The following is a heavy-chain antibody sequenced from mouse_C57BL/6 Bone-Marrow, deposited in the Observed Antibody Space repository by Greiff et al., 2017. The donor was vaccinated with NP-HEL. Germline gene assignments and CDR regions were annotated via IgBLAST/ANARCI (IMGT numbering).Heavy chain of an antibody. J-gene: IGHJ2*01. Sequence: VQLQQPGAELVMPGASVKLSCKASGYTFTSYWMHWVKQRPGQGLEWIGEIDPSDSYTNYNQKFKGKSTLTLDKSSSTAYMQLSSLTSADSAVYYCARGLGRGDFDYWGQGTTLTVSS. CDR3: ARGLGRGDFDY. V-gene: IGHV1-69*01. CDR1: GYTFTSYW. CDR2: IDPSDSYT. D-gene: IGHD4-1*01.